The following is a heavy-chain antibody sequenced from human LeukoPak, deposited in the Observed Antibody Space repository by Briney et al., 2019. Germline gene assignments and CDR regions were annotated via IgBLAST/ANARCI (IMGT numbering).Heavy chain of an antibody. CDR1: GFSINNYW. V-gene: IGHV3-7*01. J-gene: IGHJ4*02. Sequence: GGSLTLSCAVSGFSINNYWMTWYRQAPGKGLECVAHIKGDASEKYYLDSVKGRFTISRDNSKNTLYLQMNSLRAEDTAVYYCARDRPPNYYDSSGPYLDYWGQGTLVTVSS. D-gene: IGHD3-22*01. CDR2: IKGDASEK. CDR3: ARDRPPNYYDSSGPYLDY.